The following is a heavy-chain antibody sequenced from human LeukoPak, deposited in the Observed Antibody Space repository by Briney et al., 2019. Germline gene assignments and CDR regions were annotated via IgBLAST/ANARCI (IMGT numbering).Heavy chain of an antibody. J-gene: IGHJ6*03. CDR3: ARDRGGGHMDV. V-gene: IGHV3-9*01. Sequence: PGGSLRLSCAVSGFTFDDYAMHWVRQVPGKGLEWVSGINWNSDSIGYADSVKGRFTTSRDNAKNSLYLQMNSLRAGDTAVYYCARDRGGGHMDVWGKGTTVTISS. CDR2: INWNSDSI. D-gene: IGHD2-15*01. CDR1: GFTFDDYA.